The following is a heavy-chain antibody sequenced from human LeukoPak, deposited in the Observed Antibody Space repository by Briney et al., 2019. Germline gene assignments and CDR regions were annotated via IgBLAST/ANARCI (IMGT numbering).Heavy chain of an antibody. Sequence: ASVKVSCKASGYTFAKFYIHWVRQAPGQGLEWMGIINPSGGTTSYAQKFQGRVSMTRDTSTSTVYMELSSLRSEDTAVYYCARDNRGERTPWWGYGGFDIWGQGTMVSVSS. CDR2: INPSGGTT. CDR3: ARDNRGERTPWWGYGGFDI. V-gene: IGHV1-46*01. J-gene: IGHJ3*02. D-gene: IGHD3-16*01. CDR1: GYTFAKFY.